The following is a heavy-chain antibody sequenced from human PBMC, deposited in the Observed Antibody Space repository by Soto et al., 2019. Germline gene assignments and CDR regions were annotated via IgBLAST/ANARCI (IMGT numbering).Heavy chain of an antibody. Sequence: GGSLRLSCAASGFTFSSYAMSWVRQAPGKGLEWVSAISGSGGSTYYADSVKGRFTISRDNSKNTLYLQMNSLRAEDTAVYYVLKVERAVAGIIYWGQGTLVTVSS. CDR2: ISGSGGST. J-gene: IGHJ4*02. CDR1: GFTFSSYA. D-gene: IGHD6-19*01. V-gene: IGHV3-23*01. CDR3: LKVERAVAGIIY.